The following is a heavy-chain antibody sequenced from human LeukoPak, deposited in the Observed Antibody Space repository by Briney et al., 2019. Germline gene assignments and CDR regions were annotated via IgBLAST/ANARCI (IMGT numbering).Heavy chain of an antibody. CDR2: IYYSGST. CDR1: GGSISSYY. CDR3: ARAYYGSGDRGRYYFDY. Sequence: SETLSLTCTVSGGSISSYYWSWIRQPPGKGLEYIGYIYYSGSTNYNPSLKSRATISGDTSKNQFSLKLSSVTAADTAVYYCARAYYGSGDRGRYYFDYRGQGTLVTVSS. V-gene: IGHV4-59*01. D-gene: IGHD3-10*01. J-gene: IGHJ4*02.